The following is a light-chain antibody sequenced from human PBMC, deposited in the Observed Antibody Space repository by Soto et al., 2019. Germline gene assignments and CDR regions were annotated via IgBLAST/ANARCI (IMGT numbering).Light chain of an antibody. Sequence: EIVVARARATPPSSLGRRGSPCSKDSQSVSSSVAWYRQKPGQAPRLLSYAASTRATGIPARFTGSGSGTEFTLTISSLKSEDFEFYYCQQYPYWPRTFGQGTKVDIK. CDR2: AAS. V-gene: IGKV3-15*01. CDR1: QSVSSS. CDR3: QQYPYWPRT. J-gene: IGKJ1*01.